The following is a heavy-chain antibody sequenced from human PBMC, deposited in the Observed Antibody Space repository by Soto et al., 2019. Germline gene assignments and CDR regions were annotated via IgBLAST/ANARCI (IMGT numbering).Heavy chain of an antibody. Sequence: ASVKVSCKASGGTFTSYGISWVRQAPGQGLEWMGWISAYNGNTNYAQKFQGRVTMTRDTSTSTVYMELSSLRSEDTAVYYCARELGYYDSSGFLGYWGQGTLVTVSS. CDR1: GGTFTSYG. CDR3: ARELGYYDSSGFLGY. J-gene: IGHJ4*02. CDR2: ISAYNGNT. V-gene: IGHV1-18*01. D-gene: IGHD3-22*01.